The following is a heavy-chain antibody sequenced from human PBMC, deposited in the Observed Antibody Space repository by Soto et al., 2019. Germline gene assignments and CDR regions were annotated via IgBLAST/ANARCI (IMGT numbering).Heavy chain of an antibody. CDR2: ISGSGGST. CDR1: GFTFSSYA. Sequence: ESGGGLVQPGGSLRLSCAASGFTFSSYAMSWVRQAPGKGLEWVSAISGSGGSTYYADSVKGRFTISRDNSKNTLYLQMNSLRAEDTAVYYCANANSWEPYDYYGMDVWGQGATVAVSS. V-gene: IGHV3-23*01. CDR3: ANANSWEPYDYYGMDV. D-gene: IGHD1-26*01. J-gene: IGHJ6*02.